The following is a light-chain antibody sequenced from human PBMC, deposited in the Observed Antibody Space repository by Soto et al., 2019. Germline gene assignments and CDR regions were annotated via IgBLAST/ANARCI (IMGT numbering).Light chain of an antibody. CDR1: QSISFY. J-gene: IGKJ5*01. Sequence: DIQMTQSPSSLSASVGDRVTITCRASQSISFYLNWYQQKPGNAPKVLIYAASNLQTGVPSRLSGGGSATDYTLTTTTLQPEGFATYSWQQSYSTPITFGQGTRLEIK. CDR3: QQSYSTPIT. V-gene: IGKV1-39*01. CDR2: AAS.